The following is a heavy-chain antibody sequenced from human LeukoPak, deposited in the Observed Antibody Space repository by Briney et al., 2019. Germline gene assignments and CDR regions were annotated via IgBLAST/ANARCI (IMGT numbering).Heavy chain of an antibody. V-gene: IGHV4-30-2*01. CDR3: ARGRYSYGPNDY. CDR1: GGSISSGGYS. D-gene: IGHD5-18*01. CDR2: IYHSGST. Sequence: SQTLSLTCAVPGGSISSGGYSWSWIRQPPGKGLEWIGYIYHSGSTYYNPSLKSRVTISVDRSKNQFSLKLSSVTAADTAVYYCARGRYSYGPNDYWGQGTLVTVSS. J-gene: IGHJ4*02.